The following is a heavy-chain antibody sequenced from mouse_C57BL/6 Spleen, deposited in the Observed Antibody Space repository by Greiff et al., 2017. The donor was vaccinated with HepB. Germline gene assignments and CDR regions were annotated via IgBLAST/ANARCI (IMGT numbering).Heavy chain of an antibody. CDR3: ARAGYSYSNYDY. D-gene: IGHD2-5*01. J-gene: IGHJ2*01. CDR1: GYTFTSYG. CDR2: IYPRSGNT. Sequence: QVQLQQSGAELARPGASVKLSCKASGYTFTSYGISWVKQRTGQGLEWIGEIYPRSGNTYYNEKFKGKATLTADTSSSTAYMELRSLTSEDSAVYFCARAGYSYSNYDYWGQGTTVTVSS. V-gene: IGHV1-81*01.